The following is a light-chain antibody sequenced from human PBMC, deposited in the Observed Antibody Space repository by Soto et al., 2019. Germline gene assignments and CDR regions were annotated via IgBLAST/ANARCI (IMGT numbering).Light chain of an antibody. CDR2: WAS. CDR1: QSVLYSSNNKNY. V-gene: IGKV4-1*01. Sequence: DIVMTQSPDSLAVSLGERATINCKSSQSVLYSSNNKNYLAWYQQKPGQPPKLLISWASTRESGVPDRFSGSGSGTDFTLTISSLQAEDVAVYFCQQYYNPVTFGQGTKVEIK. J-gene: IGKJ1*01. CDR3: QQYYNPVT.